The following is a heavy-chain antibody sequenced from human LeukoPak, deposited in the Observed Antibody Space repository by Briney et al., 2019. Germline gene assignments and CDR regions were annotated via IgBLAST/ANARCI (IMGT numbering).Heavy chain of an antibody. CDR3: ARAYCGGDCYCDY. Sequence: PGGPLTLSCAACGFPLSSYEKKCVRQATGEGLEGVSYISSSGSTIYYEEPVKGRFTISRDNAKNSLYLHMNSLRAEATAVYYCARAYCGGDCYCDYWGQGTLVTVSS. D-gene: IGHD2-21*02. CDR1: GFPLSSYE. CDR2: ISSSGSTI. J-gene: IGHJ4*02. V-gene: IGHV3-48*03.